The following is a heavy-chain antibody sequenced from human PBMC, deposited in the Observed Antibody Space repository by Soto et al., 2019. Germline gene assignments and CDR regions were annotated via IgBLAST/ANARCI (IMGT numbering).Heavy chain of an antibody. V-gene: IGHV1-2*02. D-gene: IGHD1-7*01. CDR1: GYIFTGYH. J-gene: IGHJ6*02. CDR2: INPNSGGT. CDR3: AREELTIYYYGMDV. Sequence: GASVKVSCKASGYIFTGYHIHWVRQAPGQGLEWMGWINPNSGGTKYAQKFQGRVTMTRDTSISTAYMELSSLRSDDTAVYYCAREELTIYYYGMDVWGQGTTVTV.